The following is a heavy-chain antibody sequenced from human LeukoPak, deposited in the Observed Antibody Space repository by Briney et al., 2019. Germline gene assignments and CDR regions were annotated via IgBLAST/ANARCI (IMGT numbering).Heavy chain of an antibody. CDR2: INPGSGGT. V-gene: IGHV1-2*02. Sequence: ASVKVSCKASGDSLTGNYIHWVRQAPGQGLEWMGWINPGSGGTNYAEMFQGRVTMTRDTSINTAYMELTSLRSDDTAVYYCARARDYDSSGYYTYWGRGTLVTVSS. CDR3: ARARDYDSSGYYTY. J-gene: IGHJ4*02. D-gene: IGHD3-22*01. CDR1: GDSLTGNY.